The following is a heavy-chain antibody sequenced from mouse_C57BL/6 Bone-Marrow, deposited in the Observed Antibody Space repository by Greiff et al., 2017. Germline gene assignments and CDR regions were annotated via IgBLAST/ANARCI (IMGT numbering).Heavy chain of an antibody. D-gene: IGHD1-1*01. Sequence: QVQLQQSGPELVKPGASVKISCKASGYAFSSSWMNWVKQWPGKGLEWIGRIYPGDGDTNYNGKFKGKATLTADKSSSTAYMQLSSLTSEDSAVYFCARITTVDYAMDYWGQGTSVTVSS. V-gene: IGHV1-82*01. CDR3: ARITTVDYAMDY. CDR1: GYAFSSSW. J-gene: IGHJ4*01. CDR2: IYPGDGDT.